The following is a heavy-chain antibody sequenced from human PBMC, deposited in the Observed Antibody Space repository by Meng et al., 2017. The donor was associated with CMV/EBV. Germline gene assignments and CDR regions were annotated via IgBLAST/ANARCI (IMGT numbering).Heavy chain of an antibody. CDR3: ARWRRSDRTLGFLEWPLDY. J-gene: IGHJ4*02. Sequence: ASVKVSCKASGYTFTSYGISWVRQAPGQGLEWMGWISAYNGNTNYAQKLQGRVTMTTDTSTSTAYMELRSLRSDDTAVYYCARWRRSDRTLGFLEWPLDYWGQGTLVTVSS. CDR1: GYTFTSYG. CDR2: ISAYNGNT. D-gene: IGHD3-3*01. V-gene: IGHV1-18*01.